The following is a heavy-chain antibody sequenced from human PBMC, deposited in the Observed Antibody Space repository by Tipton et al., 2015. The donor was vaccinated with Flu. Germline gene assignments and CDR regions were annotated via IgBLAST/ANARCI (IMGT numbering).Heavy chain of an antibody. CDR2: INSDGSNT. V-gene: IGHV3-74*01. J-gene: IGHJ4*02. CDR3: ATIDREPYY. D-gene: IGHD1-14*01. CDR1: GFTLNGYW. Sequence: SLRLSCTASGFTLNGYWVHWVRQAPQKGLVWVARINSDGSNTVYADSVQGRLTISRDNAKNTVYLQIHSLRAEDTAMYYCATIDREPYYWGQGTLVSVSS.